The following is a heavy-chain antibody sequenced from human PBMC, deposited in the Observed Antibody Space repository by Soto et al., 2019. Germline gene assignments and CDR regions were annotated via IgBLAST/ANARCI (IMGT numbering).Heavy chain of an antibody. CDR2: ISSSSSYI. CDR1: GFTFSSYS. V-gene: IGHV3-21*01. D-gene: IGHD2-2*01. Sequence: PGGSLRLSCAASGFTFSSYSMNWVRQAPGKGLEWVSSISSSSSYIYYADSVKGRFTISRDNAKNSLYLQMNSLRAEDTAVYYCARDPLGYCSSTSCYGRWFDPWGQGTLVTVSS. CDR3: ARDPLGYCSSTSCYGRWFDP. J-gene: IGHJ5*02.